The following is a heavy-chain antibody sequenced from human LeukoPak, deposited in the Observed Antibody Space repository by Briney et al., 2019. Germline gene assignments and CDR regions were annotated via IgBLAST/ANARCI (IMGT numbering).Heavy chain of an antibody. CDR1: GFTFSSYA. Sequence: PGGSLRLSCAASGFTFSSYAMHWVRQAPGKGLEWVAVISYDGSNKYYADSVKGRFTISRDNSKNTLYPQKNSLRPEDTAVYYCARDLVVVTRFDYWGQGPLVTVSS. J-gene: IGHJ4*02. CDR2: ISYDGSNK. CDR3: ARDLVVVTRFDY. D-gene: IGHD3-22*01. V-gene: IGHV3-30-3*01.